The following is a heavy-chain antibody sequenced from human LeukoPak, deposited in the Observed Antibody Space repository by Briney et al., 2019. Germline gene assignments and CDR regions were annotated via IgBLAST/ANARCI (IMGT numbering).Heavy chain of an antibody. CDR1: GFTFSSYA. J-gene: IGHJ3*02. V-gene: IGHV3-30-3*01. CDR2: ISYDGSNK. CDR3: ASSSGYLDAFDI. D-gene: IGHD3-3*01. Sequence: GGSLRLSCAASGFTFSSYAMHWVRQAPGKGLEWVAVISYDGSNKYYADSVKGRFTISRDNSKNTLYLQMNSLRAEDTAVYYCASSSGYLDAFDIWGQGTMVTVSS.